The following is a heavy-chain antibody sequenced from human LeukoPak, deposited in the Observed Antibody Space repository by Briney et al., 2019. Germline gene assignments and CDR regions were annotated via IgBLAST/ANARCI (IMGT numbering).Heavy chain of an antibody. V-gene: IGHV3-23*01. CDR2: ISGTGGSS. CDR3: ATDNSGSPIDH. CDR1: GFTFSSYA. Sequence: QTGGSLRLSCAASGFTFSSYALNWVRQAPGKGLEWVSAISGTGGSSFYADSVQGRFTISRDNSKDTLYLQMNSLRADDTAVYYCATDNSGSPIDHWGQGTLVTVST. J-gene: IGHJ4*02. D-gene: IGHD3-22*01.